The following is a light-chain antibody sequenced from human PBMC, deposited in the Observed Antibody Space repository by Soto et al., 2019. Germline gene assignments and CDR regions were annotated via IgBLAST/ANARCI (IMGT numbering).Light chain of an antibody. CDR2: DDS. V-gene: IGLV3-21*02. CDR1: NIGTKI. Sequence: SYELTQPPSVSVAPGQTARITCVGYNIGTKIVHWYQQKPGQAPVLVVYDDSDRPSGIPERFSGSNSGNTATLTINWVEAGDEADYYCQVWDRSSDHPHVVFGGGTKVTVL. CDR3: QVWDRSSDHPHVV. J-gene: IGLJ2*01.